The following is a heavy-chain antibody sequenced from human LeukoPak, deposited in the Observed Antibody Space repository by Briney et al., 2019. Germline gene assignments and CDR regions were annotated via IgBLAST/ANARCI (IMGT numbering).Heavy chain of an antibody. V-gene: IGHV4-59*01. CDR1: GGSFSGYY. D-gene: IGHD3-10*01. J-gene: IGHJ5*02. Sequence: SETLSLTCAVYGGSFSGYYWSWIRQPPGKGLEWIGYIYYSGSTNYNPSLKSRVTISVDTSKNQFSLKLSSVTAADTAVYYCAKDYGSGIGFDPWGQGTLVTVSS. CDR3: AKDYGSGIGFDP. CDR2: IYYSGST.